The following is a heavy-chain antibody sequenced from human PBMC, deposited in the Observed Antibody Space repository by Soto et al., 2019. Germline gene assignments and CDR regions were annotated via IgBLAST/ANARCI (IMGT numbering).Heavy chain of an antibody. V-gene: IGHV2-5*01. Sequence: SGPTLVNPTQTLTLTCTFSGFSLSTSGVGVGWIRQPPGKALEWLALIYWNDDKRYSPSLKSRLTITKDTSKNQVVLTMTSMDPVDTATYYCAHSWAPYDFWSGYPFDYWGQGTLVTVSS. CDR2: IYWNDDK. J-gene: IGHJ4*02. CDR3: AHSWAPYDFWSGYPFDY. CDR1: GFSLSTSGVG. D-gene: IGHD3-3*01.